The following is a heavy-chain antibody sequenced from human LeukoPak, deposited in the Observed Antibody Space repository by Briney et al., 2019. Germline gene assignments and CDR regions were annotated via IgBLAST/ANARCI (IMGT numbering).Heavy chain of an antibody. J-gene: IGHJ5*02. D-gene: IGHD3-9*01. Sequence: ASVKASCKASGYTFTSYGISWVRQAPGQGLEWMGWISAYNGNTNYAQKLQGRVTMTTDTSTSTAYMELRSLRSDDTAVYCCARDQVPDYDILTGYPPNWFDPWGQGTLVTVSS. CDR2: ISAYNGNT. CDR1: GYTFTSYG. CDR3: ARDQVPDYDILTGYPPNWFDP. V-gene: IGHV1-18*01.